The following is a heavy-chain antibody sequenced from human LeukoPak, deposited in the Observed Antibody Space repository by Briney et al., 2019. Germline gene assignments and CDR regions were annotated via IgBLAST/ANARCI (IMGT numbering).Heavy chain of an antibody. CDR3: ARGRSPYYYGSGSYLGY. CDR1: GYTFTSYD. V-gene: IGHV1-8*01. CDR2: MNPNSGNT. D-gene: IGHD3-10*01. J-gene: IGHJ4*02. Sequence: ASVKVSCKASGYTFTSYDINWVRQATGQGLEWMGWMNPNSGNTGYAQKFQGRVTMTRNTSISTAYMELSSLRSEDTAVYYCARGRSPYYYGSGSYLGYWGQGNLVTVSS.